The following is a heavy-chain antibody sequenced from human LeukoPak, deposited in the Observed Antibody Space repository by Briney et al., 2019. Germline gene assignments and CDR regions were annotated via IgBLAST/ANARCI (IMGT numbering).Heavy chain of an antibody. D-gene: IGHD6-13*01. CDR3: AKDLSSIAAAGTPLDY. J-gene: IGHJ4*02. CDR2: ISGSGGST. Sequence: GGSLRLSCAASGFTFSSYAMSWVRQAPGKGLEWVSAISGSGGSTYYADSVKGRFTISRDNSKNTLYLQMNSLRAEDTAVYYCAKDLSSIAAAGTPLDYCGQGTLVTVSS. V-gene: IGHV3-23*01. CDR1: GFTFSSYA.